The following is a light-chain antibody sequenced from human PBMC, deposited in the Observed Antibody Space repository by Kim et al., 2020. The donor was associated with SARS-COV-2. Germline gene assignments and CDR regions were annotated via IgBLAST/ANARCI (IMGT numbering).Light chain of an antibody. Sequence: PGKTARSNCGGNNIGSKSVHWYQQKPGQAPVLVIYYDSDRPSGIPERFSGSNSGNTATLTISRVEAGDEADYYCQVWDSSSDHPGVFGGGTQLTVL. CDR1: NIGSKS. V-gene: IGLV3-21*04. CDR3: QVWDSSSDHPGV. J-gene: IGLJ3*02. CDR2: YDS.